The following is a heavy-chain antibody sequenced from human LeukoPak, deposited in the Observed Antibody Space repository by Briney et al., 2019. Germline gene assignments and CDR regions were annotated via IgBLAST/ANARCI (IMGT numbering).Heavy chain of an antibody. V-gene: IGHV4-34*01. CDR3: ARGTGWFDP. CDR1: GGSFSGYY. CDR2: INHSGST. Sequence: SETLSLTCAVYGGSFSGYYWSWIRQPPGKGLEWIGEINHSGSTDYNPSLKSRVTISVDTSKNQFSLKLSSVTAADTAVYYCARGTGWFDPWGQGTLVTVSS. J-gene: IGHJ5*02.